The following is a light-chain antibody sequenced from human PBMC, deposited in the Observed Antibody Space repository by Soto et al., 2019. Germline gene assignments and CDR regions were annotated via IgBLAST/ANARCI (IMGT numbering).Light chain of an antibody. CDR2: GAS. CDR3: QQYGSSHRT. V-gene: IGKV3-20*01. Sequence: EIVLTQSPGTLSLSPGERATLSCRASQSVSSSYLAWYQQKPGQAPRLLIYGASSRATGIPDRFSGSGSGTDFTLTISRLEPEEFAVYYCQQYGSSHRTFGQGTKVEIK. CDR1: QSVSSSY. J-gene: IGKJ1*01.